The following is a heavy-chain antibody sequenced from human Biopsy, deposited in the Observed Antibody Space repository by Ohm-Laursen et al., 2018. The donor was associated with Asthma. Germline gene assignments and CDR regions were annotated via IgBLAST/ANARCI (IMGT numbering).Heavy chain of an antibody. CDR1: GFTFSTYA. Sequence: RSLRLSCSAPGFTFSTYAMHWVRQAPGKGLEWVEVISYDGSNKYYADSVKGRFTISRDNSKNTLYLQMNSLRGDDTAVYYCARDKNRDGWYFDYWGQGTLVTVSS. J-gene: IGHJ4*02. D-gene: IGHD5-24*01. CDR2: ISYDGSNK. CDR3: ARDKNRDGWYFDY. V-gene: IGHV3-30-3*01.